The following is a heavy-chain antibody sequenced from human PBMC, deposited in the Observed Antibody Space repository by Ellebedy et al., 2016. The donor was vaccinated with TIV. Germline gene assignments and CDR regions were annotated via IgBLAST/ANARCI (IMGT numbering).Heavy chain of an antibody. J-gene: IGHJ4*02. CDR3: ARDGIRGEGYNLAY. CDR2: INPNSGGT. CDR1: GYTFTGYY. D-gene: IGHD5-24*01. Sequence: AASVKVSCKASGYTFTGYYMHWVRQAPGQGLEWMGWINPNSGGTNYAQKFQGRVTMTRDTSISTAYMELSRLRSDDTAVYYCARDGIRGEGYNLAYWGQGTLVTVSS. V-gene: IGHV1-2*02.